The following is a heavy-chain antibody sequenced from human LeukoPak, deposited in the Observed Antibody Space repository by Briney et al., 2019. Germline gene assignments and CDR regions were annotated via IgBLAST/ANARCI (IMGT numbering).Heavy chain of an antibody. J-gene: IGHJ4*02. CDR3: ARSSLGAHILTGFYNIQHFDY. CDR2: INAGNGNA. V-gene: IGHV1-3*03. D-gene: IGHD3-9*01. Sequence: ASVKVSCKASGYTFNRYGMNWVRQAPGQGLEWMGWINAGNGNAKYSQEFQGRVTITRDTSASTTYMELSSLRSEDMAVYYCARSSLGAHILTGFYNIQHFDYWGQGTLVTVSS. CDR1: GYTFNRYG.